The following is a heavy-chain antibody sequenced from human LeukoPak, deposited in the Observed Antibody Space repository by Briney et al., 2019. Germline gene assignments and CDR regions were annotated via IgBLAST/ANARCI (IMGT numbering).Heavy chain of an antibody. J-gene: IGHJ4*02. Sequence: GGSLRLSCAAPGFTFSAYWMHWVRQAPGKGLVWVSRIDSDGTVISYADSVKGRFTISRDNAKNTMYLQMNSLRAEDTAVYYCAREDDSSGYYGFDYWGQGTLVTVSS. V-gene: IGHV3-74*01. CDR3: AREDDSSGYYGFDY. CDR2: IDSDGTVI. CDR1: GFTFSAYW. D-gene: IGHD3-22*01.